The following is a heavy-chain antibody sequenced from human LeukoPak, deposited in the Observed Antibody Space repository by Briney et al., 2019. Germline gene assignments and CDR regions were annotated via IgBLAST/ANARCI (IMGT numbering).Heavy chain of an antibody. CDR1: GGSFSGYY. Sequence: SETLSLTCAVYGGSFSGYYWSWIRQPPGKGLEWTGEINHSGSTNYNPSLKSRVTISVDTSKNQFSLKLSSVTAADTAVYYCAARARITMIVVPTGYWGRGTLVTVSS. CDR3: AARARITMIVVPTGY. V-gene: IGHV4-34*01. D-gene: IGHD3-22*01. CDR2: INHSGST. J-gene: IGHJ4*02.